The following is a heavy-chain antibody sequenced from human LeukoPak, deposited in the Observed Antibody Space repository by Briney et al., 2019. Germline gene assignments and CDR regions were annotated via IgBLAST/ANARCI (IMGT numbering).Heavy chain of an antibody. J-gene: IGHJ4*02. CDR3: ARGVPYFDWLSGDY. V-gene: IGHV3-7*01. CDR1: GFTFSSYW. D-gene: IGHD3-9*01. Sequence: GGSLRLSCAASGFTFSSYWMSWVRQAPGKGLERVANIKQDGSEIYYVASVEGRFTISRDNAQHSLYLQMNSVRAEEIAVEYCARGVPYFDWLSGDYWGKGTLVNVSS. CDR2: IKQDGSEI.